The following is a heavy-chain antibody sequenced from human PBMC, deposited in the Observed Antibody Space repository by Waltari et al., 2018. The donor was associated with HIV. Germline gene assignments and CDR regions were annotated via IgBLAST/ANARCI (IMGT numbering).Heavy chain of an antibody. J-gene: IGHJ6*02. CDR2: ISDSGGST. V-gene: IGHV3-23*01. CDR3: AKSQGSGTYYYGMDV. CDR1: VFTFSSYA. D-gene: IGHD3-10*01. Sequence: EVQLLESGGGLVQPGGFLRLSCAASVFTFSSYAISWVRQAPGRGLEWVSGISDSGGSTYYADAVKGRFTISSDNSKNTLYLQRNSLRAEDTAVYYCAKSQGSGTYYYGMDVWGQGTTVTVSS.